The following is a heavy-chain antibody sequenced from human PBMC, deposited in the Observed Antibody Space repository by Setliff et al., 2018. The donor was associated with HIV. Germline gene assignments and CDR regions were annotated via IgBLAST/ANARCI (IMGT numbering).Heavy chain of an antibody. Sequence: SVKVSCKASGGTFSSYAISWVRQAPGQGLEWMGGIIPIFGTANYAQKFQGRVTITTDESTSTAYMGLSSLRSEDTAVYYCARGGADYDYVWGSYPQYYYYMDVWGKGTTVTVSS. J-gene: IGHJ6*03. V-gene: IGHV1-69*05. CDR1: GGTFSSYA. D-gene: IGHD3-16*02. CDR3: ARGGADYDYVWGSYPQYYYYMDV. CDR2: IIPIFGTA.